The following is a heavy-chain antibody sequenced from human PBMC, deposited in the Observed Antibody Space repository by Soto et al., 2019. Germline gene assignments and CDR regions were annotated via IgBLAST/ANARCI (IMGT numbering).Heavy chain of an antibody. Sequence: SETLSLTCTVSGGSISSSSYYWGWIRQPPGKGLEWIGSIYYSGSTYYNPSLKSRVTISVDTSKNQFSLKLSSVTAADTAVYYCARFGDYAPDWFDPWGQGTLVTVSS. J-gene: IGHJ5*02. V-gene: IGHV4-39*01. CDR1: GGSISSSSYY. CDR2: IYYSGST. D-gene: IGHD4-17*01. CDR3: ARFGDYAPDWFDP.